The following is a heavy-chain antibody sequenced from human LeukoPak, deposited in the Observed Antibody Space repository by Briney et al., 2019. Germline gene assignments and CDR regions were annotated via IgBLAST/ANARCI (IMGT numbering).Heavy chain of an antibody. D-gene: IGHD3-10*01. J-gene: IGHJ3*02. CDR2: INPNSGGT. Sequence: ASVKVSCKASGYTFTGYYMHWVRQAPGQGLEWMGWINPNSGGTNYAQKFQGRVTMTRDTSISTAYMELSRLRSDDTAVYYCARMQGRAAEYSFDIWGQGTMVTVSS. V-gene: IGHV1-2*02. CDR3: ARMQGRAAEYSFDI. CDR1: GYTFTGYY.